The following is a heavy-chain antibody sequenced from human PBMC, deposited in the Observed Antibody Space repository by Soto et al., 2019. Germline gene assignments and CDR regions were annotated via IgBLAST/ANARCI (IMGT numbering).Heavy chain of an antibody. CDR1: GGTFSSYA. V-gene: IGHV1-69*12. CDR2: IIPIFGTA. D-gene: IGHD2-8*01. J-gene: IGHJ4*02. CDR3: ASTDCTIGVCYIIGGN. Sequence: QVQLVQSGAEVKKPGSSVKVSCKASGGTFSSYAIGWVRQAPGQGLEWMGGIIPIFGTANYAQKFQGRVTITADESTSTAYMELSSLRSEDTAVYYCASTDCTIGVCYIIGGNWGQGTLVTVSS.